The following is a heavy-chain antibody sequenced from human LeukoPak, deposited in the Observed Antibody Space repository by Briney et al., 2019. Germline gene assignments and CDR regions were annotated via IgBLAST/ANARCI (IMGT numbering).Heavy chain of an antibody. V-gene: IGHV3-74*01. CDR2: INDDETST. J-gene: IGHJ4*02. CDR1: GFSFSSSW. Sequence: GGSLRLSCAASGFSFSSSWMHWVRQVPGKGLVWVSRINDDETSTSYADSVKGRFTISRDNAKNTLYLQMNSLRAEDTAVYYCATTGSGSYYDYWGQGTLVSVSS. CDR3: ATTGSGSYYDY. D-gene: IGHD2-15*01.